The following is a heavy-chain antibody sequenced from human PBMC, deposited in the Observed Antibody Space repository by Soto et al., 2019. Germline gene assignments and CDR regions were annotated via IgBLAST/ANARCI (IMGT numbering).Heavy chain of an antibody. V-gene: IGHV4-34*01. Sequence: SETLSLTCAVYGGSFSGYYWSWIRQPPGKGLEWIGEINHSGSTNYNPSLKSRVTISVDTSKNQFSLKLSSVTAADTAVYYCARSGYSYGFVYWGQGTLVTVSS. CDR2: INHSGST. D-gene: IGHD5-18*01. CDR3: ARSGYSYGFVY. J-gene: IGHJ4*02. CDR1: GGSFSGYY.